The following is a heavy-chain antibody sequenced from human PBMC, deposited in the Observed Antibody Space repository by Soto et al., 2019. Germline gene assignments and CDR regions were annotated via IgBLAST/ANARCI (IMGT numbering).Heavy chain of an antibody. J-gene: IGHJ5*01. V-gene: IGHV3-23*01. CDR3: LSAILPSRMGASYS. D-gene: IGHD2-21*01. CDR1: AFTFTNYA. Sequence: GGSLRLSCAASAFTFTNYAMSWVRQALGQGLEWVSALSGSGASTYYADFVKCRFTISIDNSKNTLYLQMNSLRAEDTAVYYCLSAILPSRMGASYSWGQRALAT. CDR2: LSGSGAST.